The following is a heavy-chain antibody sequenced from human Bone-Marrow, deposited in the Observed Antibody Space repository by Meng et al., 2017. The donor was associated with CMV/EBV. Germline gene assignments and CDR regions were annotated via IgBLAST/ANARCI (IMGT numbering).Heavy chain of an antibody. CDR1: GYTFTGYY. Sequence: ASVKVSCKASGYTFTGYYMHRVRQAPGQGLEWMGWINPNSGGTNYAQKFQGRFTMTRDTSISTAYMELSRLRSDDTAVYYCARAIRGVVAAIDYWGEGTLVTVSS. CDR2: INPNSGGT. CDR3: ARAIRGVVAAIDY. D-gene: IGHD2-15*01. V-gene: IGHV1-2*02. J-gene: IGHJ4*02.